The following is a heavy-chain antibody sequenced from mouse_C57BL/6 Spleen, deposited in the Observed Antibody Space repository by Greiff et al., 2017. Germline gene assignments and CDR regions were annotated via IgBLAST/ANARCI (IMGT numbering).Heavy chain of an antibody. V-gene: IGHV1-59*01. CDR2: IDPSDSYT. CDR3: ARGRNYFDY. J-gene: IGHJ2*01. Sequence: QVQLQQPGAELVRPGTSVKLSCKASGYTFTSYWMHWVKQRPRQGLEWIGVIDPSDSYTNYNQKFKGKATLTVDTSSSTAYMQLSSLTSEDSAVYYCARGRNYFDYWGQGTTLTVSS. CDR1: GYTFTSYW.